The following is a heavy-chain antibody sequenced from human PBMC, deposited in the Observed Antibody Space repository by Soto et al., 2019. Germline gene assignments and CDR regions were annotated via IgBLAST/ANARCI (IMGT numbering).Heavy chain of an antibody. CDR2: IKNRGGGYST. J-gene: IGHJ4*02. D-gene: IGHD1-26*01. CDR3: GDFGSCSWPYDG. CDR1: GFNLNDHW. Sequence: EVQVLESGGGLVQPGGSLRLSCVAYGFNLNDHWMDWVRQAPGKGLEWVGQIKNRGGGYSTDYAASVKGRFTISRDDSKNSLYLQMNSLKTEVSAVYYCGDFGSCSWPYDGWGQGILVTVSS. V-gene: IGHV3-72*01.